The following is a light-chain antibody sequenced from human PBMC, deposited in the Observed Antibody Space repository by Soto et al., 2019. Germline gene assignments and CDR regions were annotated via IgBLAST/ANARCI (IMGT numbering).Light chain of an antibody. J-gene: IGKJ1*01. CDR3: QQYGSLSWT. Sequence: EIVLTQSPATLSVSPGERATLSCRASQNVDSNYLAWYQQKPGQAPRIIIFGASGRATGIPDRFSGSGSGTDFTLTITRLGPEDFAVYYCQQYGSLSWTFGQGTKVDIK. V-gene: IGKV3-20*01. CDR2: GAS. CDR1: QNVDSNY.